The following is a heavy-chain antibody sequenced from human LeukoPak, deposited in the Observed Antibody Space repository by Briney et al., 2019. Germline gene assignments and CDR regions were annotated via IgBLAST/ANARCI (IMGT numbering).Heavy chain of an antibody. CDR2: ISSSSTI. J-gene: IGHJ4*02. CDR3: ARARDLTH. CDR1: GFTFNSYS. Sequence: GGSLRLSCAASGFTFNSYSMNWVRQAPGKGLEWVSYISSSSTIYYADSVKGRFTISRDNAKNSLYLQMNSLRDEDTAVYYCARARDLTHWGQGTQVTVSS. V-gene: IGHV3-48*02.